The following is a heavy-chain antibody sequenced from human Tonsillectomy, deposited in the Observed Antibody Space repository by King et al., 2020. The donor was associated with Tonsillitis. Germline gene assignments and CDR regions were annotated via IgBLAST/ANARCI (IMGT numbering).Heavy chain of an antibody. Sequence: VQLVESGAEVKKPGESLKISCKASGHSFTTYWIGWVRQMPGKGLECMGIINPGDSDARYSPSFQGQVTSSADMSIFTAYLQWSSLKASDTAMYYCARLVLSGGGSGSRQSTYFDYWGQGTLVTVSS. J-gene: IGHJ4*02. V-gene: IGHV5-51*01. CDR2: INPGDSDA. CDR3: ARLVLSGGGSGSRQSTYFDY. CDR1: GHSFTTYW. D-gene: IGHD3-10*01.